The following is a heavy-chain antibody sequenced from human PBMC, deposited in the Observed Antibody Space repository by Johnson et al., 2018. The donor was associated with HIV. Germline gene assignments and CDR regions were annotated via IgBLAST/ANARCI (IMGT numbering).Heavy chain of an antibody. Sequence: QMLLVESGGGVVQPGGSLRLSCAASGFTFSTYGMHWVRQAPGKGLEWVAFIRYDGSNKYYADSVKGRFNISRDNSKNTLYLQMNRLRAEDTAVYYCAKEGWSAAQEGWGAFDIWGQGTMVTVSS. J-gene: IGHJ3*02. CDR3: AKEGWSAAQEGWGAFDI. V-gene: IGHV3-30*02. D-gene: IGHD6-13*01. CDR1: GFTFSTYG. CDR2: IRYDGSNK.